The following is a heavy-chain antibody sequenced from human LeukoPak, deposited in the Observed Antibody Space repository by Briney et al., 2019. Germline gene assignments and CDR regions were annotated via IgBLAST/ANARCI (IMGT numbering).Heavy chain of an antibody. CDR1: GFTFSSYG. CDR2: ISYDGSNK. CDR3: AKDLGYCSSASSSGGAFDI. J-gene: IGHJ3*02. D-gene: IGHD2-2*01. Sequence: GRSLRLSCAASGFTFSSYGMHWVRQAPGKGLEWVAVISYDGSNKYYADSVKGRFTISRDNSKNTLYLQMNSLRAEDTAVYYCAKDLGYCSSASSSGGAFDIWGQGTMVTVSS. V-gene: IGHV3-30*18.